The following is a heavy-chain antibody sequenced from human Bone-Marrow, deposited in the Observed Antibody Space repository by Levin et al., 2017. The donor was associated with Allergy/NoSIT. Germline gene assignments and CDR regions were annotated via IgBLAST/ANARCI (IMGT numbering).Heavy chain of an antibody. J-gene: IGHJ4*02. V-gene: IGHV3-9*01. CDR3: AKDKWDYDSSGYFFDL. D-gene: IGHD3-22*01. CDR1: GFTFDAYT. Sequence: GGSLRLSCAASGFTFDAYTMYWVRHAPGKGLEYVAHIAWNTIDIGYVASVKGRFTISRDNAENSLYLQMSSLRPEDTALYYCAKDKWDYDSSGYFFDLWGQGTLVTVSS. CDR2: IAWNTIDI.